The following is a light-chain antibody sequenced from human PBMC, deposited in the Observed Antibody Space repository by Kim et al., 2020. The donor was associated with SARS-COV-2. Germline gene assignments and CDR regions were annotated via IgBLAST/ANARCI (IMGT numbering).Light chain of an antibody. J-gene: IGLJ3*02. CDR3: LLHYTGAQV. CDR2: STN. CDR1: NRADTSAHS. V-gene: IGLV7-43*01. Sequence: PGRTVPLPWASINRADTSAHSPIWCQQKPRQAPRPLISSTNNRHSWTPARFSGSLLGGKAALTLSGVQAEDEADYYCLLHYTGAQVFGGGTQLTVL.